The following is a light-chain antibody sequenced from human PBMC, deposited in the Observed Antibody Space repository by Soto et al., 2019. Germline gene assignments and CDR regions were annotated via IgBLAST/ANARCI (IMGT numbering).Light chain of an antibody. Sequence: DIVLTQSPLSLPVTPGESASISCKASQSLLLSSGNNYLDWYLQKPGQSPQLLIYLGSTRASGVPDRFSGSGSGKDFTLKISTGEAEDVGVYYCAQALQTVTFGGGTKVEIK. V-gene: IGKV2-28*01. CDR1: QSLLLSSGNNY. CDR2: LGS. CDR3: AQALQTVT. J-gene: IGKJ4*01.